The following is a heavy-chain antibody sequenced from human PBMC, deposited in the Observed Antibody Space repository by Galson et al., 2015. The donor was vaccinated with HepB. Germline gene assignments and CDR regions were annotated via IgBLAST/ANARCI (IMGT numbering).Heavy chain of an antibody. CDR3: ARGAGFVVVVAAKNNWFAT. Sequence: SVKVSCKASGYTFTGYYMHWVRQAPGQGLEWMGWINPNSGGTNYAQKFQGRVTMTRDTSISTAYMELSRLRSDDTAVYYCARGAGFVVVVAAKNNWFATWGQGALVTVSS. J-gene: IGHJ5*02. CDR2: INPNSGGT. CDR1: GYTFTGYY. D-gene: IGHD2-15*01. V-gene: IGHV1-2*02.